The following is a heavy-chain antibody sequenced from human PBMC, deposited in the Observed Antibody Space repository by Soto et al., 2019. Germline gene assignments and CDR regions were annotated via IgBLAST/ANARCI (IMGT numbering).Heavy chain of an antibody. CDR3: AKADRVVVAATRKYYYYYMDV. Sequence: EVQLLESGGGLVQPGGSLRLSCAASGFTFSSYAMSWVRQAPGKGLEWVSAISGSGGSTYYADSVKGRFTISRDNSKNTLDLQMNSLRAEDTAVYYCAKADRVVVAATRKYYYYYMDVWGKGTTVTVSS. D-gene: IGHD2-15*01. J-gene: IGHJ6*03. CDR1: GFTFSSYA. V-gene: IGHV3-23*01. CDR2: ISGSGGST.